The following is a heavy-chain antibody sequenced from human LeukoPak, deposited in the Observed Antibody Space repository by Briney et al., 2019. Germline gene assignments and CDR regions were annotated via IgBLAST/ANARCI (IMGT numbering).Heavy chain of an antibody. Sequence: ASVKVSCKASGYTFTSDDIYWVRQATGQGLEWMGWMNPNSGNTGYAQKFQGRVTITRNNSISTVYMELSSLRSEDTAVYYCARRLGLRWDLQASYIWGQGTMVTV. D-gene: IGHD4-23*01. CDR1: GYTFTSDD. V-gene: IGHV1-8*03. CDR3: ARRLGLRWDLQASYI. J-gene: IGHJ3*02. CDR2: MNPNSGNT.